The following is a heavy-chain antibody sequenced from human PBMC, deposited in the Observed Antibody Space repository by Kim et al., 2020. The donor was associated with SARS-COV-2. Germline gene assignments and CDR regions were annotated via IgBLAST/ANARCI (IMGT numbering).Heavy chain of an antibody. J-gene: IGHJ5*02. CDR1: GGSISSSAYY. CDR2: IYYSGST. CDR3: ARREPIDGSAATGGWFDP. V-gene: IGHV4-39*01. Sequence: SETLSLTCSVSGGSISSSAYYWGWIRQPPGKGLEWLATIYYSGSTYYNPSLKSRVTISVDTSKNQFSLKLSSVTAADTAVYFCARREPIDGSAATGGWFDPWGQGALVTVSS. D-gene: IGHD3-10*01.